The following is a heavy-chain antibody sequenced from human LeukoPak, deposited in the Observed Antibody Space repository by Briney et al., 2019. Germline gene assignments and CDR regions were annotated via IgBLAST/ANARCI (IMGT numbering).Heavy chain of an antibody. V-gene: IGHV4-38-2*02. CDR2: IFHSGDT. J-gene: IGHJ6*03. CDR3: AREPHRSAGSYYSAGHHMDV. D-gene: IGHD3-22*01. Sequence: PSETLSLTCTVFGYSISSGYYWGWIRQPPGKGPEWIGSIFHSGDTCYNPSLKSRVSISVDTSRNQFSLKLNSVTATDTAVYYCAREPHRSAGSYYSAGHHMDVWGKGTTVTVPS. CDR1: GYSISSGYY.